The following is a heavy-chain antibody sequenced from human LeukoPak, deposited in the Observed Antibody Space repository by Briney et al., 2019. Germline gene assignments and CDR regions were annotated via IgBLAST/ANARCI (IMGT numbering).Heavy chain of an antibody. D-gene: IGHD1-26*01. V-gene: IGHV4-38-2*02. J-gene: IGHJ4*02. Sequence: SETLSLTCTVSGYSISSGYYWGWIRQPPGKGLEWIGTIYYSGSTYYNPSLKSRVTISVDTSKNQFSLKLSSVTAADTAVYYCARHGGWYSGSYSPIDYWGQGTLVTVSS. CDR2: IYYSGST. CDR3: ARHGGWYSGSYSPIDY. CDR1: GYSISSGYY.